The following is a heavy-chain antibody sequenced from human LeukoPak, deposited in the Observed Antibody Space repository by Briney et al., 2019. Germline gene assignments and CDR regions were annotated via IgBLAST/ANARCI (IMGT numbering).Heavy chain of an antibody. CDR3: ATTRPLTTVTTFDY. CDR1: GGSISSSSYY. Sequence: ASETLSLTCTVSGGSISSSSYYWGWIRQPPGKGLEWIGSIYYSGSTYYNPSLKSRVTISVDTSKNQFSLKLSSVTAADTAVYYCATTRPLTTVTTFDYWGQGTLVTVSS. V-gene: IGHV4-39*01. J-gene: IGHJ4*02. D-gene: IGHD4-4*01. CDR2: IYYSGST.